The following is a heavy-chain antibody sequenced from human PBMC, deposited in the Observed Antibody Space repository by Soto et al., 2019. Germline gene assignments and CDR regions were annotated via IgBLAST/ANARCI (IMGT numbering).Heavy chain of an antibody. D-gene: IGHD2-15*01. Sequence: SLKISCKGSGYSFTSYWIGWVRQMPGKGLEWMGIIYPGDSDTRYSPSFQGQVTISADKSISTAYLQWSSLKASDTAMYYFARLGYCSAGSSYSDLGFDYWGQGSRVTVSS. CDR1: GYSFTSYW. V-gene: IGHV5-51*01. CDR3: ARLGYCSAGSSYSDLGFDY. J-gene: IGHJ4*02. CDR2: IYPGDSDT.